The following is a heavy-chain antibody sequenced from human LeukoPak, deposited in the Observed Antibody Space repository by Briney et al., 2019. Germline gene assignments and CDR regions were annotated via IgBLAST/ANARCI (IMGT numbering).Heavy chain of an antibody. CDR2: IIPIFGTA. J-gene: IGHJ4*02. CDR3: ARDGLCSYGYSY. V-gene: IGHV1-69*13. D-gene: IGHD5-18*01. CDR1: GGTFSTYA. Sequence: SVKVSCKASGGTFSTYAITWVRQAPGKGLEWMGGIIPIFGTANYAQKFQGRVTITADESTSTAYMELSSLRSEDTAVYYCARDGLCSYGYSYWGQGTLVTVSS.